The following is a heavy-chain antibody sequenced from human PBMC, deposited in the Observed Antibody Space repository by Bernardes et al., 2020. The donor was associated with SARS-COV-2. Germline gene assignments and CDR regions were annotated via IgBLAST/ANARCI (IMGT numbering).Heavy chain of an antibody. V-gene: IGHV4-59*01. CDR3: ARYDGSGPFDY. CDR2: IYYSGGT. CDR1: GDSMRSYY. D-gene: IGHD3-10*01. Sequence: SEPLSLTCKVSGDSMRSYYWSWIRQSPGKGLEFLGYIYYSGGTNYNPSLRSRLTISVDTSENQFSLRLTSVTAADTAIYFCARYDGSGPFDYWGLGTLVTVSS. J-gene: IGHJ4*02.